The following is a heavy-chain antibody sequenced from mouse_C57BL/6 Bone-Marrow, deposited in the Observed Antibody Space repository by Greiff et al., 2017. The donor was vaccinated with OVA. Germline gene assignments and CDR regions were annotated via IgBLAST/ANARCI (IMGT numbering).Heavy chain of an antibody. J-gene: IGHJ1*03. CDR3: TRGDYDYDEGYWYFDV. Sequence: VKLQESGAELVRPGASVTLSCKASGYTFTDYEMHWVKQTPVHGLEWIGAIDPETGGTAYNQKFKGKAILTADKSSSTAYMELRSLTSEDSAVYYCTRGDYDYDEGYWYFDVWGTGTTVTVSS. CDR1: GYTFTDYE. CDR2: IDPETGGT. D-gene: IGHD2-4*01. V-gene: IGHV1-15*01.